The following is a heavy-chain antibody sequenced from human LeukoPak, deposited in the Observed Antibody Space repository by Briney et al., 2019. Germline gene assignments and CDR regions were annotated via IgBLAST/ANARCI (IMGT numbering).Heavy chain of an antibody. CDR3: AKLPYSSSSIGRWFDP. D-gene: IGHD6-6*01. V-gene: IGHV4-59*08. Sequence: SSETLSLTCTVSGDSITSYFWSWIRQPPGKGLEWVGYIFYSEITNYNPSLKSRVTISVDTSKNQFSLKLSSVTAADTAVYYCAKLPYSSSSIGRWFDPWGQGTPVTVSS. CDR1: GDSITSYF. J-gene: IGHJ5*02. CDR2: IFYSEIT.